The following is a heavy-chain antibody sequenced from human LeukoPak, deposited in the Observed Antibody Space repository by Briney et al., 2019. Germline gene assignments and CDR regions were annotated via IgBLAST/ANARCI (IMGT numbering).Heavy chain of an antibody. J-gene: IGHJ4*02. CDR1: GYTFTGYY. D-gene: IGHD1-26*01. Sequence: ASVKVSCKASGYTFTGYYMHWVRQAPGQGLEWMGWIDPNSGGTNYAQRFQGRVTMTRDTSISTVYMELSSLRSDDTAVYYCAKDLGSGSYQPSDYWGQGTLVTVSS. CDR2: IDPNSGGT. CDR3: AKDLGSGSYQPSDY. V-gene: IGHV1-2*02.